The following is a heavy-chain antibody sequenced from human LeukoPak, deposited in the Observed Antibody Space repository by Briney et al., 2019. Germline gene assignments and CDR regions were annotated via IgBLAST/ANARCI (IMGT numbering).Heavy chain of an antibody. V-gene: IGHV1-69*13. J-gene: IGHJ4*02. CDR1: GGTFSNYA. D-gene: IGHD1-26*01. CDR2: INPIFGTA. Sequence: GASVEVSCKASGGTFSNYAINWVRQAPGQGLEWMGGINPIFGTAKYPQKFQGRVTITADESTSTAYMELSSLRSEDTAVYYCARDQSRDSGSYDFWGQGTLVTVSS. CDR3: ARDQSRDSGSYDF.